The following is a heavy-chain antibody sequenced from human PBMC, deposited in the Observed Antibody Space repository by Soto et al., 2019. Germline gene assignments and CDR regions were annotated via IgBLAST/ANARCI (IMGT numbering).Heavy chain of an antibody. CDR2: ISAYNGNT. Sequence: ASVKVSCKASGYTFTSYGISWVRQAPGQGLEWMGWISAYNGNTKCVQKFQGRVTMTTDTSTSTAYMELRSLRSDDTAVYYCARDAAAGLNDYWGQGTLVTVSS. J-gene: IGHJ4*02. D-gene: IGHD6-13*01. CDR3: ARDAAAGLNDY. CDR1: GYTFTSYG. V-gene: IGHV1-18*01.